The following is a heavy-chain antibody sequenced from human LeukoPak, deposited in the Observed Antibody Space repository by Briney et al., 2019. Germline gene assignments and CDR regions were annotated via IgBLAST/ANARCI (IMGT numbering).Heavy chain of an antibody. CDR1: GGSISSYY. D-gene: IGHD2-2*01. J-gene: IGHJ4*02. CDR3: ARDRVPEGFDY. Sequence: PSETLSLTCTVSGGSISSYYWTWIRQPPGKGLEWIGYIYYSGSTNYNPSLKSRVTISVDTSKNQFSLKLSSVTAADTAVYYCARDRVPEGFDYWGQGTLVTVSS. CDR2: IYYSGST. V-gene: IGHV4-59*01.